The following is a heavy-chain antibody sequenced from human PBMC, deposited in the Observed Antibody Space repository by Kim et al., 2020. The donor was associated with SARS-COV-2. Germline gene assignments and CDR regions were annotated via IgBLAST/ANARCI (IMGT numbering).Heavy chain of an antibody. Sequence: KFQGRVTITADESTSTAYMGLSSLRSEDTAVYYCARVVLGYYDSSGSFDYWGQGTLVTVSS. V-gene: IGHV1-69*01. J-gene: IGHJ4*02. D-gene: IGHD3-22*01. CDR3: ARVVLGYYDSSGSFDY.